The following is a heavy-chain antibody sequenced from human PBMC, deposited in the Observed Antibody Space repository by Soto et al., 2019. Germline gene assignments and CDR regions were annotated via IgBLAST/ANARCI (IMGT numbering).Heavy chain of an antibody. CDR2: IYSGGRT. CDR3: ARDVGV. Sequence: EVQLVESGGGMVQPGGSLRLSCAASGFTVSNNYMSWVRQAPGKGLGWVSVIYSGGRTYYADSVKGRFTISRDNSKTTLDLQMYSLCAEDRAVYYCARDVGVWGRGSTVTVSS. J-gene: IGHJ6*04. V-gene: IGHV3-66*01. CDR1: GFTVSNNY.